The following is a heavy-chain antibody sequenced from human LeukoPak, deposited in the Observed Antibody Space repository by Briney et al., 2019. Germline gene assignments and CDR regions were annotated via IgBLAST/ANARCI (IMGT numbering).Heavy chain of an antibody. J-gene: IGHJ4*02. CDR3: ARSQLPYYYDSSGYVPDY. D-gene: IGHD3-22*01. V-gene: IGHV3-30-3*01. CDR1: GFTFNSYA. Sequence: PGRSLRLSCAASGFTFNSYAIHWVRQAPGKGLEWVAVISYDGVNKYYADSVKGRFTISRDNSKNTLYLQVNSLRAEDTAVYYCARSQLPYYYDSSGYVPDYWGQGTLVTVSS. CDR2: ISYDGVNK.